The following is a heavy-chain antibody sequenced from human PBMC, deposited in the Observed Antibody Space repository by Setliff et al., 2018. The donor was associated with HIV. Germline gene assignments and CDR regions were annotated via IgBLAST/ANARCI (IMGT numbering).Heavy chain of an antibody. Sequence: ASETLSLTCTVSGGSISSRTYYWGCIRQPPGKGLEWIGSIYYSGTTYYNPSLKSRVTISIDTSKNQFSLKLSSVTAADTAVYYCARSSLAAAGLGYMDVWGKGTTVTVSS. D-gene: IGHD6-13*01. V-gene: IGHV4-39*01. CDR1: GGSISSRTYY. CDR3: ARSSLAAAGLGYMDV. J-gene: IGHJ6*03. CDR2: IYYSGTT.